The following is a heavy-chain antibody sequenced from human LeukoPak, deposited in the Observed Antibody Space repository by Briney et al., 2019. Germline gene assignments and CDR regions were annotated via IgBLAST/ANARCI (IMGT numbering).Heavy chain of an antibody. CDR1: GGSFSGYY. CDR3: ARGEAGYCSSTSCYGFRWFDP. J-gene: IGHJ5*02. D-gene: IGHD2-2*01. CDR2: INRTGST. V-gene: IGHV4-34*01. Sequence: PSETLSLTCAVYGGSFSGYYWSWIRQPPGKGLEWIGEINRTGSTNYNPSLKSRVTISVDTSKNQFSLKLSSVTAADTAMYYCARGEAGYCSSTSCYGFRWFDPWGQGTLVTVSS.